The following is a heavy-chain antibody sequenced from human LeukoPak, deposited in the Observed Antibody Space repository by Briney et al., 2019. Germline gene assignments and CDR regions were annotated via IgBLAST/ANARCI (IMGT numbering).Heavy chain of an antibody. D-gene: IGHD4-23*01. V-gene: IGHV1-2*02. CDR1: GYTFTGYY. Sequence: ASVKVSCKASGYTFTGYYMHWVRQAPGQRLEWMGWINPNSGGTNYAQKFQGRVTMTRDTSISTAYMELSRLRADDTAVYYCARESGGGYFDYWGQGTLVTVSS. CDR2: INPNSGGT. CDR3: ARESGGGYFDY. J-gene: IGHJ4*02.